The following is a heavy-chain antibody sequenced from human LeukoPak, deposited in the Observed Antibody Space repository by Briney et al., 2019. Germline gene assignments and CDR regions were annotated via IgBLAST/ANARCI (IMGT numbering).Heavy chain of an antibody. Sequence: GGSLRLSCAASGFSFSSYGMHWVRQAPGKGLEWVAVIWYDGSIKYYGDSVKGRFTISRDNSKNTLYLQMNSLRAEDTAVYYCAKGQIAAAATSFDYWGQGTLVTVSS. CDR2: IWYDGSIK. V-gene: IGHV3-33*06. J-gene: IGHJ4*02. CDR1: GFSFSSYG. CDR3: AKGQIAAAATSFDY. D-gene: IGHD6-13*01.